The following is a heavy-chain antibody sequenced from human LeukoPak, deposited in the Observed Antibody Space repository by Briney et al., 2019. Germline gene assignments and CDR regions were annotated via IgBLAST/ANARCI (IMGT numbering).Heavy chain of an antibody. Sequence: GGSLRLSCASSGFSFSSYAMSWVRQAPGKGLGWVSAISGSGGSTYYADSVKGRFTISRDSSKNTLFLQMNRLRPEDAAVYYCAKAPVTTCRGAYCYPFDYWGQGTLVTVSS. D-gene: IGHD2-21*01. J-gene: IGHJ4*02. CDR2: ISGSGGST. CDR3: AKAPVTTCRGAYCYPFDY. V-gene: IGHV3-23*01. CDR1: GFSFSSYA.